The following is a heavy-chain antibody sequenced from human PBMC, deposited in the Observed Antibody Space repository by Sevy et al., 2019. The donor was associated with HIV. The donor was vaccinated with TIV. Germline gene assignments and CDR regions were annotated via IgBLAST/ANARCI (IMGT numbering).Heavy chain of an antibody. D-gene: IGHD2-21*02. V-gene: IGHV3-23*01. CDR2: IRGGADTT. Sequence: GGSLRLSCAASGFTFDNYAMSWVRQAPEKELEWVSTIRGGADTTYYADSVKGRFTISSDSSKDTLYLQMKSLRVEDTAVYYCARVGGWVVTSLDNWFDPWGQGTLVTVSS. CDR3: ARVGGWVVTSLDNWFDP. CDR1: GFTFDNYA. J-gene: IGHJ5*02.